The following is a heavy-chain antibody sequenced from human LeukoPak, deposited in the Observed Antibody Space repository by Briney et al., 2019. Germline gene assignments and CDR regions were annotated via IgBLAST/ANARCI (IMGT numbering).Heavy chain of an antibody. CDR1: GYSFPTYW. CDR2: IYLGDSDT. J-gene: IGHJ4*02. CDR3: ARRGMYYDFDY. V-gene: IGHV5-51*01. D-gene: IGHD3-3*01. Sequence: GESLKISCQGSGYSFPTYWIGWVRQMPGKGLEWMGIIYLGDSDTRYSPSFQGQVTISADKSINTAYLQWSSLKASDTAMYYCARRGMYYDFDYWGQGTLVTVSS.